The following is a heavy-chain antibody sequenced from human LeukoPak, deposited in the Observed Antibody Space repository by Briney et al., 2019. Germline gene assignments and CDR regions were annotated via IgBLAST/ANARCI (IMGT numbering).Heavy chain of an antibody. D-gene: IGHD1-26*01. J-gene: IGHJ4*02. CDR3: AREGTREWETDY. Sequence: PSETLSLTCAVSGYSFSSGYYWGWIRQPPGKGLEWIGSIFHSGSAYYNPSLESRVTISVDTSNNQFSLKLTSVTAADTAVYYCAREGTREWETDYWGQGTLVTVSS. V-gene: IGHV4-38-2*02. CDR1: GYSFSSGYY. CDR2: IFHSGSA.